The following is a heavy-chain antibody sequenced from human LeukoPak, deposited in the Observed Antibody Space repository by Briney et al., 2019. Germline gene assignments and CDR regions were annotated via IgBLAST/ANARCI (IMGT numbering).Heavy chain of an antibody. CDR3: ARDGYYYDSSGYYYFLWFDP. J-gene: IGHJ5*02. V-gene: IGHV4-59*01. Sequence: SESLSLTCTVSGGSISSYYWSWVRQPPGKGLEWVGYIYNGGSTNNYPSLKSGVTTSAEPPKNQFSVKLSSVTAEDTGVYYCARDGYYYDSSGYYYFLWFDPWGQGTLGTVSS. CDR2: IYNGGST. CDR1: GGSISSYY. D-gene: IGHD3-22*01.